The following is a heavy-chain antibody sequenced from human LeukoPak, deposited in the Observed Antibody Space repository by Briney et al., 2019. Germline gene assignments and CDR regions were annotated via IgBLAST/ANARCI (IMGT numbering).Heavy chain of an antibody. V-gene: IGHV3-48*04. CDR1: GFTFRDYG. Sequence: GGSLRLSCEASGFTFRDYGMNWVRQAPGKGLEWVSGITASARTTYYADSVKGRFTISRDNAKDSLYLQMNSLGPEDTAVYYCARDPYSGNYGNYYYYYMDVWGKGTTVTISS. CDR2: ITASARTT. D-gene: IGHD1-26*01. J-gene: IGHJ6*03. CDR3: ARDPYSGNYGNYYYYYMDV.